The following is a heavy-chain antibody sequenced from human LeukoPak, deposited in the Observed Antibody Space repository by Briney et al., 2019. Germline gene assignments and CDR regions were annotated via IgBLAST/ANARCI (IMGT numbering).Heavy chain of an antibody. Sequence: ASVKVSCKASGGTFSSYAISWVRQAPGQGLEWMGGIIPIFGTANYAQKFQGRVTITADESTSTAYMELSSLRSEDTAVYYCARARYYYDSSGYYYHDAFDIWGQGTMVTVPS. V-gene: IGHV1-69*13. CDR3: ARARYYYDSSGYYYHDAFDI. J-gene: IGHJ3*02. CDR2: IIPIFGTA. D-gene: IGHD3-22*01. CDR1: GGTFSSYA.